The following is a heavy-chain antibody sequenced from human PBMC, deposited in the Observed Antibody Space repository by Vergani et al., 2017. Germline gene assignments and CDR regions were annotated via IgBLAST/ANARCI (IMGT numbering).Heavy chain of an antibody. D-gene: IGHD6-13*01. Sequence: VQLVQSGAEVKKPGSSVKVSCKASGGTFSSYAISRVRQAPGQGLEWMGGIIPIFGTANYAQKFQGRVTITADKSTSTAYMELGSLRSEDTAVYYCAGELWIAAAGASDYWGQGTLVTVSS. CDR2: IIPIFGTA. J-gene: IGHJ4*02. CDR3: AGELWIAAAGASDY. CDR1: GGTFSSYA. V-gene: IGHV1-69*06.